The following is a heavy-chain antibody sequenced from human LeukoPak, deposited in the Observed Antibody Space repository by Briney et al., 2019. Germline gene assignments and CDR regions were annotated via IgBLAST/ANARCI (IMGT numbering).Heavy chain of an antibody. CDR1: GYTFTSYA. CDR3: ARTDPHSGYDGSNSDY. J-gene: IGHJ4*02. Sequence: ASVKVSCKASGYTFTSYAMHWVRQAPGQRLEWMGWINAGNGNTKYSQKFQGRVTITRDTSASTAYMVLSSLRSEDTAVYYCARTDPHSGYDGSNSDYWGQGTLVTVSS. D-gene: IGHD5-12*01. CDR2: INAGNGNT. V-gene: IGHV1-3*01.